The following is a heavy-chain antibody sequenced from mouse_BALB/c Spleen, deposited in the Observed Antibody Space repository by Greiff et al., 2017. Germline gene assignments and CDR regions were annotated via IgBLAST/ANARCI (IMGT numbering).Heavy chain of an antibody. J-gene: IGHJ4*01. CDR2: ISSGGSYT. D-gene: IGHD3-3*01. CDR3: ARDEGPLYAMDY. Sequence: EVNVVESGGGLVKPGGSLKLSCAASGFTFSSYAMSWVRQSPEKRLEWVAEISSGGSYTYYPDTVTGRFTISRDNAKNTLYLEMSSLRSEDTAMYYCARDEGPLYAMDYWGQGTSVTVSS. CDR1: GFTFSSYA. V-gene: IGHV5-9-4*01.